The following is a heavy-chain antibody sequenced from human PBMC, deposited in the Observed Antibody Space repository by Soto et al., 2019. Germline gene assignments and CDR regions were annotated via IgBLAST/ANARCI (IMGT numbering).Heavy chain of an antibody. J-gene: IGHJ4*02. D-gene: IGHD4-17*01. CDR1: GGSFSGYY. V-gene: IGHV4-34*01. CDR2: INHSGST. CDR3: ATTHDYGDLRSGFDY. Sequence: LSLTCAVYGGSFSGYYWSWIRQPPGKGLEWIGEINHSGSTNYNPSLKSRVTISVDTSKNQFSLKLSSVTAADTAVYYCATTHDYGDLRSGFDYWGQGTLVTVSS.